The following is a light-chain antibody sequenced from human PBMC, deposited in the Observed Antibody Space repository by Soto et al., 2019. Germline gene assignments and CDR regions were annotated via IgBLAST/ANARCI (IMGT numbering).Light chain of an antibody. CDR3: QQYNSWPPYT. V-gene: IGKV3-15*01. J-gene: IGKJ2*01. CDR2: GAS. Sequence: EIVMTQSPATLSVSPGERATLSCRASQSVSSNFAWSQQKPGQAPRLLIYGASTRATGIPARFSGSGSGTEFTLTISSLQSEDFAVYYCQQYNSWPPYTFGQGTKLEIK. CDR1: QSVSSN.